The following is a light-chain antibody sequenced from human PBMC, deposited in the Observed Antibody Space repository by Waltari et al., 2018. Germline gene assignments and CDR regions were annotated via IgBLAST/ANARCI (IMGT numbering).Light chain of an antibody. CDR1: QSLFSSSTSKTY. Sequence: DIVMTQSPDSLAVSLGERATINCKSSQSLFSSSTSKTYIAWYQHKTGQPPKLLIYGASIRASGVPDRFSGSGSGTDFTLTISSLQAEDVAVYYCHHYYIPPLTFGQGTRLEI. J-gene: IGKJ5*01. V-gene: IGKV4-1*01. CDR2: GAS. CDR3: HHYYIPPLT.